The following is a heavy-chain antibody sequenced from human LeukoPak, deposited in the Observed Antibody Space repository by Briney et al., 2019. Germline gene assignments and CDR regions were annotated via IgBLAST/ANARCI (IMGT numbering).Heavy chain of an antibody. D-gene: IGHD4-23*01. CDR3: ARDPPNDHGGKIGLGDDY. J-gene: IGHJ4*02. V-gene: IGHV1-2*06. CDR1: GYTFTGYY. CDR2: INPNSGGT. Sequence: WASVKVSCKASGYTFTGYYMHWVRQAPGQGLEWMGRINPNSGGTNYAQKFQGRVTMTRDTSISTAYMELSRLRSDDTAVYYCARDPPNDHGGKIGLGDDYWGQGTLVTVSS.